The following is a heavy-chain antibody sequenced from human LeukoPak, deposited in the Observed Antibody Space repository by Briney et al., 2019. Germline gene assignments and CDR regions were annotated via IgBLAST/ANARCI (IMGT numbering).Heavy chain of an antibody. V-gene: IGHV3-9*01. J-gene: IGHJ6*02. Sequence: PGRSLRLSCAASGFTFDDYAMHWVRQAPGKGLEWVSGISWNSGSIGYADSVKGRFTISRDNAKNSLYLQMNSLRAEDTALYYCAKDIGALWFGEYYYGMDVWGQGTTVTVSS. CDR2: ISWNSGSI. D-gene: IGHD3-10*01. CDR1: GFTFDDYA. CDR3: AKDIGALWFGEYYYGMDV.